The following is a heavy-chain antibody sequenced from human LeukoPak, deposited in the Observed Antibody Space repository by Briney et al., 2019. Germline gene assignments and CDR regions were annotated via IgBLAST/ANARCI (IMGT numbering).Heavy chain of an antibody. CDR2: IIPIFGTA. D-gene: IGHD1-26*01. CDR1: GGTFSSYA. CDR3: ARVVRVGVAYFDY. V-gene: IGHV1-69*05. J-gene: IGHJ4*02. Sequence: VASVKVSCKASGGTFSSYAISWVRQAPGQGLEWMGRIIPIFGTANYAQKFQGRVTITTDESTSTAYMELSSLRSEDTAVYYCARVVRVGVAYFDYWGQGTLVTVSS.